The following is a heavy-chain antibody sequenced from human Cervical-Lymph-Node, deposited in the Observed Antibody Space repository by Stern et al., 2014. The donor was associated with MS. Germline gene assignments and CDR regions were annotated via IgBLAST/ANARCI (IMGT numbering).Heavy chain of an antibody. J-gene: IGHJ4*02. CDR1: GFTLRKVW. CDR2: IRNTDDGVTT. V-gene: IGHV3-15*01. CDR3: TTGGGAD. D-gene: IGHD4-17*01. Sequence: EVQLVESGGGLVKPGGSLRLSCAASGFTLRKVWMSWVRQAPGKGLEWVGRIRNTDDGVTTEYIAPVKGRFTVSRDDSKNTLFLQMVSLKAEDTAVYYCTTGGGADWGQGTLVTVSS.